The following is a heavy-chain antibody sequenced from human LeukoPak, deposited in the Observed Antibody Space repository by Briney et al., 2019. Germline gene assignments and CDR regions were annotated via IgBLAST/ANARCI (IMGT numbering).Heavy chain of an antibody. CDR3: TRRDDSSGYYLYDYYYYYMDV. V-gene: IGHV3-73*01. CDR2: IRSKANSYAT. D-gene: IGHD3-22*01. CDR1: GFTFSGSA. J-gene: IGHJ6*03. Sequence: GGSLRLSCAASGFTFSGSAMHWVRQASGKGLEWVGRIRSKANSYATAYAASVKGRFTISRDDSKNTAYLQMNSLKTEDTAVYYCTRRDDSSGYYLYDYYYYYMDVWGKGTTVTISS.